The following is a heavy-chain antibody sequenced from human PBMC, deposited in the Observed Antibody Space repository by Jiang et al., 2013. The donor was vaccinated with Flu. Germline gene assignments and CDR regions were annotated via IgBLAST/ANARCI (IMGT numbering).Heavy chain of an antibody. J-gene: IGHJ4*02. V-gene: IGHV3-74*01. CDR2: INTDGSST. CDR1: GFTFSSYW. D-gene: IGHD6-13*01. Sequence: QLVESGGGLVQPGGSLRLSCAASGFTFSSYWMHWVHQAPGKGLVWVSRINTDGSSTSYADSVKGRFTISRDNAKNTLYLQMNSLRAEDTAVYYCARVGIGNYYFDYWGQGTLVTVSS. CDR3: ARVGIGNYYFDY.